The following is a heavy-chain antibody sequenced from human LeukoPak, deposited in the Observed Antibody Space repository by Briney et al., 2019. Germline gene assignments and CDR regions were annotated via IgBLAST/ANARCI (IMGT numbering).Heavy chain of an antibody. J-gene: IGHJ4*02. CDR1: GFTFSSYG. CDR3: AKDARRAYSSSFEPLY. V-gene: IGHV3-30*02. Sequence: AGGSLRLSCAASGFTFSSYGMHWVRQAPGKGLEWVAFIRYDGSNKYYADSVKGRFTISRDNSKNTLYLQMNSLRAEDTAVYYCAKDARRAYSSSFEPLYWGQGTLVTVSS. CDR2: IRYDGSNK. D-gene: IGHD6-13*01.